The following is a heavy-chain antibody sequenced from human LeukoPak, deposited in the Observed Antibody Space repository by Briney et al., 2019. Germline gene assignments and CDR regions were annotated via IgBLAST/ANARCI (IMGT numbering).Heavy chain of an antibody. V-gene: IGHV3-7*05. CDR2: IKEDGSAQ. J-gene: IGHJ4*02. CDR1: GFTFSRSW. Sequence: GGSLRLSCGDSGFTFSRSWMTWVRQAPGKGLEWVANIKEDGSAQNYVDSVKGRFTISRDNAKNTLYLEMNSLRAEDTAVYYCARDAGYDRFDYWGQGTLVTVSS. D-gene: IGHD3-22*01. CDR3: ARDAGYDRFDY.